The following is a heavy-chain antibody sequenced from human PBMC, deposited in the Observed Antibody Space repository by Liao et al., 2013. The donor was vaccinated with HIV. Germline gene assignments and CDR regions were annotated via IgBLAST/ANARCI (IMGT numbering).Heavy chain of an antibody. CDR2: IYYTGGT. V-gene: IGHV4-59*01. CDR1: HGSISSYY. Sequence: QLQESGSGLVKPSETLSLTCTVSHGSISSYYWSWIRQPPGKGLEWIGYIYYTGGTDYNPSLKSRVILSVDTSKNQFSLRLSSVTAADTAVYYCAGSGNYYSPYFYYMDVWGKGTTVTVSS. D-gene: IGHD1-26*01. J-gene: IGHJ6*03. CDR3: AGSGNYYSPYFYYMDV.